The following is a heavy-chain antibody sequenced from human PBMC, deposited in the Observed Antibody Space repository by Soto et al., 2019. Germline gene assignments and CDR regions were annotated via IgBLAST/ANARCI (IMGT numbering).Heavy chain of an antibody. D-gene: IGHD3-16*01. J-gene: IGHJ6*02. Sequence: QVQLVQSAGEVKKPGASVKVSCKASGYTFIRYGITWVRQAPGQGLEWMGWISPYNDYTIYAQKLQGRVTMTTDTSTXTXYXDLRSLKSDDTAVYYCARGGYYDNTWGKLSHYGLDVWGQGTSVTVSS. CDR3: ARGGYYDNTWGKLSHYGLDV. V-gene: IGHV1-18*01. CDR1: GYTFIRYG. CDR2: ISPYNDYT.